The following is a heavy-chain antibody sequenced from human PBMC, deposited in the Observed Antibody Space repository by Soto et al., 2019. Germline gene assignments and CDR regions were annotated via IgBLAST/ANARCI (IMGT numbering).Heavy chain of an antibody. CDR1: VYTFTSYG. D-gene: IGHD2-2*01. Sequence: SVKVSCKASVYTFTSYGISWVRQAPGQGLEWMGWISAYNGNTNYAQKLQGRVTMTTGTSTSTAYMELRSLRSDDTAVYYCARDPEPADKSYYYYGMDVWGQGTTVTVSS. CDR3: ARDPEPADKSYYYYGMDV. CDR2: ISAYNGNT. V-gene: IGHV1-18*04. J-gene: IGHJ6*02.